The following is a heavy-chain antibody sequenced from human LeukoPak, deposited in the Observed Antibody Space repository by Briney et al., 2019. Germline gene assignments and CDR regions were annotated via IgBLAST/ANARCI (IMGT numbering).Heavy chain of an antibody. J-gene: IGHJ5*02. CDR2: ISYDGRNE. CDR1: GFTFSSYG. V-gene: IGHV3-30*03. D-gene: IGHD5-18*01. Sequence: GGSLRLSCAASGFTFSSYGMHWVRQAPGKGLEWVAVISYDGRNENHAESVKGRFTISRDNSKNTLYLQMNTLRTEDTALYYCASLDTAKQPLANHWGQGTLVTVSS. CDR3: ASLDTAKQPLANH.